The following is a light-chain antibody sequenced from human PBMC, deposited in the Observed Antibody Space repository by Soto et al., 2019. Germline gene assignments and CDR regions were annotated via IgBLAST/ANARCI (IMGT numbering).Light chain of an antibody. J-gene: IGKJ1*01. Sequence: EIVMTQSPATLSVSPGERATLSCRASQSVSSNLAWYQQKPGQAPRLLLYGASTRSTGIPARFSGSGSGTDFKLTISSLQSEDFAVYYCQQYNNWRGTFGQGTKVEIK. CDR3: QQYNNWRGT. V-gene: IGKV3-15*01. CDR2: GAS. CDR1: QSVSSN.